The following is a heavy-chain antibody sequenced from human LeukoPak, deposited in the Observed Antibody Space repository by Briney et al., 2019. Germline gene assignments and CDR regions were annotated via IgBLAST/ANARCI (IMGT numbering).Heavy chain of an antibody. V-gene: IGHV3-11*01. J-gene: IGHJ4*02. CDR2: IRSGATTV. Sequence: GGSLRLSCEASGFSFSDYYMSWIRQPPGKGLEWIAYIRSGATTVYYADSVKGRFTISRDGAKNTLFLQMNSLRAEDPPIYYCATINFRPYWGQGTLVTVSS. D-gene: IGHD1-1*01. CDR3: ATINFRPY. CDR1: GFSFSDYY.